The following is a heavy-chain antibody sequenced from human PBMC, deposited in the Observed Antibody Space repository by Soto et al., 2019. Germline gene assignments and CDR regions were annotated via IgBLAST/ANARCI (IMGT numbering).Heavy chain of an antibody. D-gene: IGHD3-22*01. V-gene: IGHV1-69*01. CDR3: ARDGGPYYYDSSGYRTGYFQH. Sequence: QVQLVQSGAEVKKPGSSVKVSCKASGGTFSSYAISWVRQAPGQGLEWMVGIIPIFGTANYAQKFQGRVTITADESTSTAYMEMSSLRSEDTAVYYCARDGGPYYYDSSGYRTGYFQHWGQGTLVTVSS. CDR2: IIPIFGTA. CDR1: GGTFSSYA. J-gene: IGHJ1*01.